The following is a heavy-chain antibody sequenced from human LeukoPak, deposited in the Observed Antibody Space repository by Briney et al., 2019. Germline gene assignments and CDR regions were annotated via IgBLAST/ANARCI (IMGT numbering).Heavy chain of an antibody. V-gene: IGHV3-48*01. D-gene: IGHD4-17*01. CDR1: GFTFSSYS. Sequence: PGGSLRLSCAASGFTFSSYSMNWVRQAPGKGLEWVSYISSSSSTIYYADSVKGRFTISRDNAKNSLYLQMNSLRAEDTAVYYCANPNLDYGDYYFDYWGQGTLVTVSS. J-gene: IGHJ4*02. CDR2: ISSSSSTI. CDR3: ANPNLDYGDYYFDY.